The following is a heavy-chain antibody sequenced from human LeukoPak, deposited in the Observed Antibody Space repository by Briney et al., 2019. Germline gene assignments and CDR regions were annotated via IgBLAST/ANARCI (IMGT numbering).Heavy chain of an antibody. CDR2: IYHSGST. J-gene: IGHJ3*02. Sequence: PSGTLSLTCAVSGGSISSSNWWSWVRQPPGKGLEWIGEIYHSGSTNYNPSLKSRVTISVDKSKNQFSLQLSSVTAADTAVYYCARDPSGIAVAGRNAFDIWGQGTMVTVSS. V-gene: IGHV4-4*02. D-gene: IGHD6-19*01. CDR3: ARDPSGIAVAGRNAFDI. CDR1: GGSISSSNW.